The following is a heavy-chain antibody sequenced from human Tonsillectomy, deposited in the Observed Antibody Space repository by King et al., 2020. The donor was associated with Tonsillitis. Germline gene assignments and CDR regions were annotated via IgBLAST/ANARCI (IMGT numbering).Heavy chain of an antibody. J-gene: IGHJ5*02. D-gene: IGHD2-2*03. CDR2: IIPIFDTR. Sequence: LVQSGAEVKKPGSSVKVSCKASGGTFSSYAISWVRQAPGQGLEWMGGIIPIFDTRNYAQKFRDGVTISADESTSTVYMEMSSLKSEDAAVYYCARGGMDRNWFDPWGQGTLVTVS. CDR1: GGTFSSYA. CDR3: ARGGMDRNWFDP. V-gene: IGHV1-69*01.